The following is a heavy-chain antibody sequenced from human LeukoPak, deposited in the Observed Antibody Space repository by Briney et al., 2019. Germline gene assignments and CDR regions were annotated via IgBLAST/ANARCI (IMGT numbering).Heavy chain of an antibody. CDR2: MNPSSGNT. CDR3: ARMRGYTYGYWYLDL. D-gene: IGHD5-18*01. J-gene: IGHJ2*01. V-gene: IGHV1-8*01. CDR1: GYTFSSYD. Sequence: ASVKVSCKAAGYTFSSYDIHWVRQAPGQGLEWMGWMNPSSGNTGYTQKFQGRVTMTRDTSISTAYMELSSLRSEDTALYYCARMRGYTYGYWYLDLWGRGTLVTVSS.